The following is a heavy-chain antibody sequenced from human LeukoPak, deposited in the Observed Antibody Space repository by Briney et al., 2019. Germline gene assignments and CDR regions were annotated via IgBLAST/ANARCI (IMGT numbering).Heavy chain of an antibody. CDR3: ARSPIASDY. J-gene: IGHJ4*02. CDR2: ISSSGSTI. Sequence: GGSLRLSCAASGFTFSSYEMNWVRQAPGKGLEWVSYISSSGSTIYYADSVKGRFTISRDNAKNTLYLQMNSLRAEDTAVYYCARSPIASDYWGQGTLVTVSS. D-gene: IGHD6-13*01. V-gene: IGHV3-48*03. CDR1: GFTFSSYE.